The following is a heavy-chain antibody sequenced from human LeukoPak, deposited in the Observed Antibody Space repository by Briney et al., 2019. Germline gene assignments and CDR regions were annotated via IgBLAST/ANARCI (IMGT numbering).Heavy chain of an antibody. J-gene: IGHJ4*02. CDR3: ARVYSRRSSGYYYADY. CDR2: MNPNSGNT. CDR1: GYTFTSYD. Sequence: GASVKVSCKASGYTFTSYDINWVRQATGQGLEWMGWMNPNSGNTGYAQKFQGRVTMTRNTSITTAYMELSSLRSEDTAVYYCARVYSRRSSGYYYADYWGQGTLVTVSS. D-gene: IGHD3-22*01. V-gene: IGHV1-8*01.